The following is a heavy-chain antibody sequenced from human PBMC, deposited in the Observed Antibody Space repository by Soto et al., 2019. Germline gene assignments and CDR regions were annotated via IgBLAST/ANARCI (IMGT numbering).Heavy chain of an antibody. Sequence: VRLVESGGGQVHPGGSLRLSCAASGFSFTHYRIHWVRQVPGKGLEWVCRGNADGSSTNYAGFAKGRFTISRDNSKNTAYLEMNNLRADDTALYYCAKAGDWNYVFDFWGQGTSVIVSS. D-gene: IGHD1-7*01. CDR2: GNADGSST. CDR3: AKAGDWNYVFDF. CDR1: GFSFTHYR. J-gene: IGHJ4*02. V-gene: IGHV3-74*01.